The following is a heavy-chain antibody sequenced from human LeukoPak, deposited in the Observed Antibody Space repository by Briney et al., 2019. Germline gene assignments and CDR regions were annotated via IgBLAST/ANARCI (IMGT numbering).Heavy chain of an antibody. J-gene: IGHJ4*02. CDR3: ARVYCSGGSCYSEFDY. CDR2: ISAYNGNT. D-gene: IGHD2-15*01. CDR1: GYTFTSYG. Sequence: GASVKVSCKASGYTFTSYGISWVRQAPGQGLEWMGWISAYNGNTNYAQKLQGRVTMTTDTSTSTAYMELRSLRSDDTAVYYCARVYCSGGSCYSEFDYWGQGTLVTVSS. V-gene: IGHV1-18*01.